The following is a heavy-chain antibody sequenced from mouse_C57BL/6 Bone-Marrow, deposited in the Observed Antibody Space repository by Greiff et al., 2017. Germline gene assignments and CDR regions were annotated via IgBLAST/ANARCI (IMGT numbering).Heavy chain of an antibody. V-gene: IGHV1-15*01. J-gene: IGHJ4*01. CDR1: GYTFTDYE. Sequence: VHLVESGAELVRPGASVTLSCKASGYTFTDYEMHWVKQTPVHGLEWIGAIDPETGGTAYNQKFKGKAILTADKSSSTAYMELRSLTSEDSAVYYCTREGVLYYSNYGAMDYWGQGTSVTVSS. CDR2: IDPETGGT. D-gene: IGHD2-5*01. CDR3: TREGVLYYSNYGAMDY.